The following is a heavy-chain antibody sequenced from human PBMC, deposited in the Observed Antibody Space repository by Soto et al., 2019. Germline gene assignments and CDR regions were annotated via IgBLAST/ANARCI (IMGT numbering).Heavy chain of an antibody. CDR2: IWYDGSNK. D-gene: IGHD6-13*01. CDR3: ARDRSSSWNYYYLGMDV. J-gene: IGHJ6*02. CDR1: GFTFSSYG. V-gene: IGHV3-33*01. Sequence: QVQLVESGGGVVQPGRSLRLSCAASGFTFSSYGMHWVRQAPGKGLEWGAVIWYDGSNKYYADSVKGRFTISRDNSNNTLYLQMNHLSDQDTSVYYCARDRSSSWNYYYLGMDVLGQGTTVTVSS.